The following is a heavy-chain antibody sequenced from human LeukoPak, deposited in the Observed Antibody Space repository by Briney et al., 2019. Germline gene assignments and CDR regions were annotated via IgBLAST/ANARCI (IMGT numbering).Heavy chain of an antibody. Sequence: SQTLSLTCTVSGGSISSGSYYWSWIRQPAGKGLEWIGRIYTSGSTNYNPSLKSRVTISVDTSKNQFSLKLSSVTAADTAVYYCARGVKANYYGSGSYYKSSFHYYYYYMDVWGKGTTVTVSS. J-gene: IGHJ6*03. CDR3: ARGVKANYYGSGSYYKSSFHYYYYYMDV. D-gene: IGHD3-10*01. CDR2: IYTSGST. V-gene: IGHV4-61*02. CDR1: GGSISSGSYY.